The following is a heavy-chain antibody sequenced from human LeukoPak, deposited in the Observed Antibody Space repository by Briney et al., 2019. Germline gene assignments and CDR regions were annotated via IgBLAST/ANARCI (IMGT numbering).Heavy chain of an antibody. Sequence: PGGSLRLSCAASGFTFSSYDMHWVRQATGKGLEWVSAIGTAGDTYYPGSVKGRFTISRENAKNSLYLQMNSLRAGDTAVYYCARADPHSSGLDVWGQGTTVTVSS. J-gene: IGHJ6*02. CDR1: GFTFSSYD. CDR3: ARADPHSSGLDV. V-gene: IGHV3-13*01. CDR2: IGTAGDT. D-gene: IGHD3-22*01.